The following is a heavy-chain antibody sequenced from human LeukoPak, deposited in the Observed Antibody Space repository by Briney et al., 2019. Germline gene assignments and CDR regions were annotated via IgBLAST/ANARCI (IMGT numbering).Heavy chain of an antibody. CDR1: GGSVSGFY. V-gene: IGHV4-59*08. CDR3: ATAHCSSTSCYSYYYYGMDV. D-gene: IGHD2-2*01. Sequence: SETLSLTCAVSGGSVSGFYWNWIRKSPGKGLEWIGYIYYSGSTTYNPSLKSRVTISLDTSKNQFSLKLSSVTAADTAVYYCATAHCSSTSCYSYYYYGMDVWGQGTTVTVSS. J-gene: IGHJ6*02. CDR2: IYYSGST.